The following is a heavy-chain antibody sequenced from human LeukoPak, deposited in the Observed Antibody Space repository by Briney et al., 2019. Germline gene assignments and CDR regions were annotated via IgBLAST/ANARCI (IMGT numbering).Heavy chain of an antibody. J-gene: IGHJ6*03. Sequence: SETLSLTCAVYGGSFSGYYWSWIRQPPGKGLEWIGEINYSGSTNYNPSLKSRVTISVDTSKNQFSLKVSSVTAADTAVYYCARGIWFGESYYYYYYMDVWGKGTTVTISS. CDR1: GGSFSGYY. D-gene: IGHD3-10*01. CDR2: INYSGST. V-gene: IGHV4-34*01. CDR3: ARGIWFGESYYYYYYMDV.